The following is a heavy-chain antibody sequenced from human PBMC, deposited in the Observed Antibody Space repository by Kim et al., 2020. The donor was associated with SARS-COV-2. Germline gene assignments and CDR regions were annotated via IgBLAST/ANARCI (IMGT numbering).Heavy chain of an antibody. V-gene: IGHV3-7*03. J-gene: IGHJ3*02. CDR3: ASDPNYSAFDI. Sequence: GGSLRLSCTASGFTFSNSYMSWVRQAPGKGLECVAKINKDGSETSYVDSVKGRFTISRDNAKKSLDLQMNSLRADDTAVYYCASDPNYSAFDIFGQGTTV. CDR1: GFTFSNSY. D-gene: IGHD1-7*01. CDR2: INKDGSET.